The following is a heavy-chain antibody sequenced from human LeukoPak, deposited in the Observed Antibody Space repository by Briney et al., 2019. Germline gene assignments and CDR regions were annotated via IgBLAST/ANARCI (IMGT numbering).Heavy chain of an antibody. V-gene: IGHV1-69*04. Sequence: SVKVSCKASGGTFISDAITWVRQAPGQGLEWMGRIIPIFCITDYAQKFQGRVTITADKSTSTAYMEFSSLRSEDTAVYYCASGRMTTETTYCFDPWGQGTLITVSS. CDR1: GGTFISDA. CDR3: ASGRMTTETTYCFDP. D-gene: IGHD4-11*01. J-gene: IGHJ5*02. CDR2: IIPIFCIT.